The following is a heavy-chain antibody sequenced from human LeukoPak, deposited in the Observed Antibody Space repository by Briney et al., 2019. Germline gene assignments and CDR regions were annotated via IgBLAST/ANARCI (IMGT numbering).Heavy chain of an antibody. D-gene: IGHD6-19*01. CDR2: IKTEGTVT. CDR3: ATKQWLAPPPDS. CDR1: GFTFSKYW. V-gene: IGHV3-74*01. J-gene: IGHJ4*02. Sequence: GGSLRLSCAASGFTFSKYWMLWVRQAPGRGLESVSRIKTEGTVTTYADSVKGRFTVSRDNDDNTMFLQMNSVRDEDTAVYYCATKQWLAPPPDSWGQGTPVTVSS.